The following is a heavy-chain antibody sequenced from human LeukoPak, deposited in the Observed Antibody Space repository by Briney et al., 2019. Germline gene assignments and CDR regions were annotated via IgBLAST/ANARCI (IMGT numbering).Heavy chain of an antibody. Sequence: GGSLRLSCAVTGFTFSSYVMSWVRQAPGKGLEWVSSISGSGGSTYYADSVKGRFTISRDNSKKTLYLQMNSLRADDTAVYYCASWVPDRGFDYWGQGTLVTVSS. CDR1: GFTFSSYV. CDR2: ISGSGGST. V-gene: IGHV3-23*01. CDR3: ASWVPDRGFDY. J-gene: IGHJ4*02. D-gene: IGHD3-10*01.